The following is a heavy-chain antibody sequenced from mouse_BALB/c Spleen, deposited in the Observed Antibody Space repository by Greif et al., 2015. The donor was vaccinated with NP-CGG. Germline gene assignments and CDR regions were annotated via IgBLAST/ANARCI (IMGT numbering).Heavy chain of an antibody. CDR2: IYPGSGNT. D-gene: IGHD4-1*01. CDR1: GYTFTDYY. V-gene: IGHV1-84*02. CDR3: ARRTGTEAMDY. Sequence: VQLQQSGPELVKPGASVKISCKASGYTFTDYYINWVNQKPGQGLEWIGWIYPGSGNTKYNEKFKGKATLTVDTSSSTAYMRFSSLTSEDTAVYFCARRTGTEAMDYWGQGTSVTVSS. J-gene: IGHJ4*01.